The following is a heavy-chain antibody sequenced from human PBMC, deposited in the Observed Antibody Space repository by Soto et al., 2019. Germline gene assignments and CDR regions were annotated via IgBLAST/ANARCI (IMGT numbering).Heavy chain of an antibody. V-gene: IGHV3-13*01. CDR3: AKDKLNSNYEYYFDL. CDR1: GFIFSTYD. J-gene: IGHJ4*02. CDR2: VTNTGDT. Sequence: EVQLVESGGGLVQPGGSLRLSCAASGFIFSTYDVHWVRQVTGQGLEWVSTVTNTGDTHYSDSVKGRFTISRDNAKNSLYLEMNSLRAEDTALYYCAKDKLNSNYEYYFDLWGQGTLVTVSS. D-gene: IGHD4-4*01.